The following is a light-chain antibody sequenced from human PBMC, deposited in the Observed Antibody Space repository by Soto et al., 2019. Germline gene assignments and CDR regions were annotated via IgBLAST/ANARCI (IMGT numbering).Light chain of an antibody. V-gene: IGLV4-69*01. CDR1: SGHNSYA. CDR2: VNSDGSH. Sequence: QSVLTQSPSASASLGASVNLTCTLRSGHNSYAIAWHQQQPEKGPRYLMKVNSDGSHIKGDGIPDRFSGSSSGAERYLTISSLQSEDEADYYCQTWGTGIRVFGGGTKLTVL. CDR3: QTWGTGIRV. J-gene: IGLJ3*02.